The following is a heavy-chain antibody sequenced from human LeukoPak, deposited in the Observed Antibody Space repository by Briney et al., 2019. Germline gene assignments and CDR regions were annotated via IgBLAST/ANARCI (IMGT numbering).Heavy chain of an antibody. Sequence: GGSLRLSCAASGFTFSSYGMHWVRQAPGKGLEWVAFIRYDGSNKYYADSVKGRFTISRDNSKNTLYLQMNSLRAEDTAVYYCATDYYCSGGSCYSHYFDYWGQGTLVTVSS. D-gene: IGHD2-15*01. V-gene: IGHV3-30*02. J-gene: IGHJ4*02. CDR1: GFTFSSYG. CDR2: IRYDGSNK. CDR3: ATDYYCSGGSCYSHYFDY.